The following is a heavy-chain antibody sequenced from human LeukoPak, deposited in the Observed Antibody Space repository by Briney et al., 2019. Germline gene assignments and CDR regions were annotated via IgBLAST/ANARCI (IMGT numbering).Heavy chain of an antibody. CDR3: ATASRGGDSIY. J-gene: IGHJ4*02. Sequence: GGSLRLSCAASGLTFSSSWMSWVRQAPGKGLEWLANIKTDGSEKFYVDSVKGRFTISRDNAKNSLFLQMNSLRADDTALYYCATASRGGDSIYWGQGTLVTVSS. CDR1: GLTFSSSW. V-gene: IGHV3-7*05. CDR2: IKTDGSEK. D-gene: IGHD2-21*02.